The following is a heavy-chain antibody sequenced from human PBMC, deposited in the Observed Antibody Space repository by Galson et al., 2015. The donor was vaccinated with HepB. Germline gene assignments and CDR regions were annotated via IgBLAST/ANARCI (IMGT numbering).Heavy chain of an antibody. D-gene: IGHD2-2*01. CDR2: IAATGGT. Sequence: SLRLSCAASGFTFSNYAMSWVRQAPGKGLEWVSAIAATGGTCYADSVKGRFTISRDNSKNTLYLQMNSLRAEDTAVYYCARAGAYCSSTSPTCFLDYWGQGTLVTVSS. CDR1: GFTFSNYA. CDR3: ARAGAYCSSTSPTCFLDY. J-gene: IGHJ4*02. V-gene: IGHV3-23*01.